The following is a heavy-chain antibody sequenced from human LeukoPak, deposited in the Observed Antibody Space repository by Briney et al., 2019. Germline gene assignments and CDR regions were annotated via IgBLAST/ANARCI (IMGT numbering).Heavy chain of an antibody. J-gene: IGHJ4*02. CDR2: ISNGGSAT. Sequence: GGSLRLSCVASGYTFSPYWMSWVRQTPGKGLEWVASISNGGSATYYVVSVRGRFTISRDDAKNSLFLQMNGLRADDTAVYYCTRENYVPDSWGQGTLVTVSS. D-gene: IGHD3-10*02. CDR3: TRENYVPDS. V-gene: IGHV3-7*03. CDR1: GYTFSPYW.